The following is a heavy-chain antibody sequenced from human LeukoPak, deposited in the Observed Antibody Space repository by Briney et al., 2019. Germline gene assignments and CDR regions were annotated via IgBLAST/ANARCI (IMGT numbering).Heavy chain of an antibody. CDR1: GGTFSSYA. CDR3: ARVSATDYDMDV. D-gene: IGHD4-17*01. V-gene: IGHV1-69*13. CDR2: IIPIFGTA. J-gene: IGHJ6*02. Sequence: ASVKVSCKASGGTFSSYAISWVRQAPGQGLEWMGGIIPIFGTANYAQKFQGRVTITADESTSTAYMELSSLRSEDTAVYYCARVSATDYDMDVWGQGTTVTVSS.